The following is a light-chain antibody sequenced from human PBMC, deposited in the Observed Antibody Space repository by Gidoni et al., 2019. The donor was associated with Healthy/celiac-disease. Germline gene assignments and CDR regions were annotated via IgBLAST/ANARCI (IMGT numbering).Light chain of an antibody. CDR2: GAS. J-gene: IGKJ4*01. CDR3: QQYGSSPILT. CDR1: PSVSSSY. Sequence: EIVLTQSPGTLSLSPGERATISCRASPSVSSSYLAWYQQKPGQAPRLLIYGASSRATGIPDRFSGSGSGTDFTLTISRLEPEDFAMYYCQQYGSSPILTFGEGTKVEIK. V-gene: IGKV3-20*01.